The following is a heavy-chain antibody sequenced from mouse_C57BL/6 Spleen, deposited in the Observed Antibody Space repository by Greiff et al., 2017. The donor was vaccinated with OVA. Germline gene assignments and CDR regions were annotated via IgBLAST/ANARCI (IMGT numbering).Heavy chain of an antibody. CDR1: GYTFTSYW. J-gene: IGHJ3*01. Sequence: VQLQQSGAELVRPGSSVKLSCKASGYTFTSYWMHWVKQRPIQGLEWIGNIDPSDSETHYNQKFKDKATLTVDKSSSTAYMQLSSLTSEDSAVYYCARGDYDGGFAYWGQGTLVTVSA. CDR3: ARGDYDGGFAY. CDR2: IDPSDSET. D-gene: IGHD2-4*01. V-gene: IGHV1-52*01.